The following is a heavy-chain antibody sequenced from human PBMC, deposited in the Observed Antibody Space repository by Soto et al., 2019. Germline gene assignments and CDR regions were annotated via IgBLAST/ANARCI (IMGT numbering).Heavy chain of an antibody. CDR3: ARLGEGTTVTTIPNYYYYGMDV. Sequence: GESLKISCKGSGYSFTSYWIGWVRQMPGKGLEWMGIIYPGDSDTRYSPSFQGQVAISADKSISTAYLQWSSLKASDTAMYYCARLGEGTTVTTIPNYYYYGMDVWGQGTTVTVSS. D-gene: IGHD4-4*01. CDR2: IYPGDSDT. V-gene: IGHV5-51*01. CDR1: GYSFTSYW. J-gene: IGHJ6*02.